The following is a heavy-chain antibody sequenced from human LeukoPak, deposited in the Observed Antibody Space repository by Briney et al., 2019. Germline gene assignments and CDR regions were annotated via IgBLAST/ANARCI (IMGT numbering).Heavy chain of an antibody. CDR1: GFTFSSYA. J-gene: IGHJ4*02. D-gene: IGHD3-9*01. CDR2: ISGSGGST. Sequence: GGSLRLSCAASGFTFSSYAMSWVRQAPGKGLEWVSAISGSGGSTYYADSVKGRFTISRDNSKNTLCLQMNSLRAEDTAVYYCAKGSAGLSKLRYFDWLLDYWGQGTLVTVSS. V-gene: IGHV3-23*01. CDR3: AKGSAGLSKLRYFDWLLDY.